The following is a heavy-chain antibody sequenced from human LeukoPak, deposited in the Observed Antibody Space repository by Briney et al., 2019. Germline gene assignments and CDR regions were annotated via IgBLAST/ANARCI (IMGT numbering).Heavy chain of an antibody. CDR1: GFTFISYW. V-gene: IGHV3-7*01. Sequence: GGSLRLSCAASGFTFISYWMSWVRQAPGKGLEWVANIKQDGSEKYYVDSVKGRFTISIDNAKNSLYLQMNSLRAEDTAVYYCARVSYWYFDLWGRGTLVTVSS. CDR3: ARVSYWYFDL. CDR2: IKQDGSEK. J-gene: IGHJ2*01.